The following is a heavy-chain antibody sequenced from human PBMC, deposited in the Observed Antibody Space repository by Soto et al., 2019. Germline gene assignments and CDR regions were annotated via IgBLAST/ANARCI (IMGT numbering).Heavy chain of an antibody. Sequence: SETLSLTCTVSGGSISNSYWSWIRQSPGKGLEWIGYIYSSGSTNYNPSLKSRVTISLDTSKNHFSLKLSSLIAADTAVYYCASPRYGFGELYGMDVWGQGTTVTVSS. V-gene: IGHV4-59*08. CDR1: GGSISNSY. D-gene: IGHD3-10*01. J-gene: IGHJ6*02. CDR3: ASPRYGFGELYGMDV. CDR2: IYSSGST.